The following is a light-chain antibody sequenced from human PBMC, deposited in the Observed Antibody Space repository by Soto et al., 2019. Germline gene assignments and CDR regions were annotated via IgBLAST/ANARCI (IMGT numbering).Light chain of an antibody. CDR2: DVS. Sequence: LTHAPDTQSLSPGERGTLSCRASQSIGDNDLAWYQQKPGQAPRLLIYDVSHRATGVPARFSGTGSETDFTLTISGLQSEDFAVYFCQQYNHWPSFGQGTRLE. CDR3: QQYNHWPS. CDR1: QSIGDN. J-gene: IGKJ5*01. V-gene: IGKV3-15*01.